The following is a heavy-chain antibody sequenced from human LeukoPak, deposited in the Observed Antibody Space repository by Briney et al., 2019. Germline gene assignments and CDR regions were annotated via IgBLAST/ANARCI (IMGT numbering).Heavy chain of an antibody. CDR2: ISAYNGNT. D-gene: IGHD2-15*01. V-gene: IGHV1-18*01. Sequence: AAVKVSCKASGYTFTSYGISWVRHAPGQGHGWMWCISAYNGNTNYAQKHQGRVTMTTDTSTSTAYMELRSLRSDDTAVYYGARDLRAGVVVAAGYWGQGTLVTVSS. CDR1: GYTFTSYG. J-gene: IGHJ4*02. CDR3: ARDLRAGVVVAAGY.